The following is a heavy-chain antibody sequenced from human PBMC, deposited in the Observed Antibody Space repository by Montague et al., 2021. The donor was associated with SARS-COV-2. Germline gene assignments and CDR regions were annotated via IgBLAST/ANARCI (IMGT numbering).Heavy chain of an antibody. J-gene: IGHJ4*02. CDR1: GGSMSSYH. CDR2: VSYCGST. D-gene: IGHD3-10*01. CDR3: ARDVRYYYDQ. V-gene: IGHV4-59*01. Sequence: SETLSLTCSVSGGSMSSYHWVWIRQPPGKGLEWIGYVSYCGSTNYNLSLKSRVTISLDTSKNRFSLRVTSVTPADTAVYYCARDVRYYYDQWGQGILVTVSS.